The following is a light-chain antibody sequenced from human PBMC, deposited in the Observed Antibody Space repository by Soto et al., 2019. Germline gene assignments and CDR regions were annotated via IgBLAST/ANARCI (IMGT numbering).Light chain of an antibody. V-gene: IGLV2-14*01. J-gene: IGLJ1*01. CDR2: DVR. Sequence: QSALTQPASVSGSPGQSITISCTGTSSDVGVFPRVSWYQHHPGRVPKVIIYDVRNRPSGVSNRFSGSKSGNTASLTISGLQAEDEADYYCKSYTSSSTYVFGTGTKLTVL. CDR1: SSDVGVFPR. CDR3: KSYTSSSTYV.